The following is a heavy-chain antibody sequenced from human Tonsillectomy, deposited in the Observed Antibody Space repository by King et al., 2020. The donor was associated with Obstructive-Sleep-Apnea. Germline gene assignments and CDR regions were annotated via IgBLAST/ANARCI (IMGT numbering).Heavy chain of an antibody. CDR2: INPSGGSI. Sequence: QLVQSGAEVKKPGASVKVSCKASGHTFTSYYMHWVRQAPGQGLEWMGIINPSGGSISYAQKFQGRVTMTRDTSTSTVHMELSSLRSEDTAVYYCARDGAVENLGYDYYGMDVWGQGTTVTVSS. D-gene: IGHD1-14*01. J-gene: IGHJ6*02. V-gene: IGHV1-46*01. CDR1: GHTFTSYY. CDR3: ARDGAVENLGYDYYGMDV.